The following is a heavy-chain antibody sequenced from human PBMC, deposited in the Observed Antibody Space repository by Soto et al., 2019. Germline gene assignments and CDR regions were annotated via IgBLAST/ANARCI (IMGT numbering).Heavy chain of an antibody. V-gene: IGHV3-21*02. J-gene: IGHJ6*02. D-gene: IGHD1-26*01. CDR1: GFNFNTYS. CDR3: ARERSALPGARDAMDV. CDR2: ISTSGGYK. Sequence: EVRLVESGGGLVKPGGSLRVSCAASGFNFNTYSMNWVRQAPGKGLEWVSFISTSGGYKYYADSVRGRFTISRDNAKKSVYLEMNSLTADDTAVYYCARERSALPGARDAMDVWGQGTTVTVSS.